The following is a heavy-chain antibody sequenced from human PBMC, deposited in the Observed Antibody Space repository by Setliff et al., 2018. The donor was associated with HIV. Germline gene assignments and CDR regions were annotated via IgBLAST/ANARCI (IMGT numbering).Heavy chain of an antibody. D-gene: IGHD3-3*01. CDR1: GGSISSSSYY. Sequence: PSETLSLTCTVSGGSISSSSYYWGWIRQPPGKGLEWIGSIYYSGSTYHNPSLKSRVTISVDTSKNQFSLKLSSVTAADTAVYYCAASPYYNFWSGYYTGMSYYGMDVWGQGTTVTVSS. J-gene: IGHJ6*02. CDR2: IYYSGST. V-gene: IGHV4-39*01. CDR3: AASPYYNFWSGYYTGMSYYGMDV.